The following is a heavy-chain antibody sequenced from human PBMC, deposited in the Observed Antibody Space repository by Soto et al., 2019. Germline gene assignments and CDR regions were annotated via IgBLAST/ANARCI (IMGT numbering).Heavy chain of an antibody. CDR2: IIPIFGTA. D-gene: IGHD6-6*01. CDR3: ERDPPRFFTSSPEGAGL. Sequence: SVKVSCKASGGTFSSYAISWVRQAPGQGLEWMGGIIPIFGTANYAQKFQGRVTITADESTSTAYMELSSLRSEDTAVYYCERDPPRFFTSSPEGAGLWGQGTLVTVSS. J-gene: IGHJ4*02. V-gene: IGHV1-69*13. CDR1: GGTFSSYA.